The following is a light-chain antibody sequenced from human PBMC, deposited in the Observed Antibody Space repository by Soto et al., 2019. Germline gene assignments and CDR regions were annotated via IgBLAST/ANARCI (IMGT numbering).Light chain of an antibody. J-gene: IGLJ1*01. CDR3: SSYTSSTTLPDV. CDR1: RSDVGGYNY. V-gene: IGLV2-14*01. Sequence: QSALTQPASVSGSPGQSITVSCTGTRSDVGGYNYVSWYQQHPGKAPKLIIYEVSNRPSGVSYRFSGSKSGNTASLTISGLQAEDEADYYCSSYTSSTTLPDVFGSGTKVTVL. CDR2: EVS.